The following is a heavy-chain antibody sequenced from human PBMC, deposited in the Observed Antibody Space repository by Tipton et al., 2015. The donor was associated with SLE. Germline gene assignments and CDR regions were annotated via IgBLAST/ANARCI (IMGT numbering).Heavy chain of an antibody. CDR2: IIPIFGTA. V-gene: IGHV1-69*01. D-gene: IGHD4-17*01. Sequence: QSGAEVKKPGSSVKVSCKASGGTFSSYAISWVRQAPGQGLEWMGGIIPIFGTANYAQKFQGRVTITADESTSTAYMELSSLRSEDTAVYDCAASGDHGEYFDYWGQGTLVTVSS. J-gene: IGHJ4*02. CDR1: GGTFSSYA. CDR3: AASGDHGEYFDY.